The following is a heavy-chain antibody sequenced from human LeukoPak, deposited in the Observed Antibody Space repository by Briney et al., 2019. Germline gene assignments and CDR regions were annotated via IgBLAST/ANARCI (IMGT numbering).Heavy chain of an antibody. CDR2: ISSSSSYI. V-gene: IGHV3-21*01. CDR1: GFTFSSYS. J-gene: IGHJ4*02. CDR3: AREIAAAGTDY. Sequence: GGSLRLSCAASGFTFSSYSMNWVRQAPGKGLEWVSSISSSSSYIYYADSVKGRFTISRDNAKNSLYLQMNSLRAEDTAVYYCAREIAAAGTDYWGQGTLVTVSS. D-gene: IGHD6-13*01.